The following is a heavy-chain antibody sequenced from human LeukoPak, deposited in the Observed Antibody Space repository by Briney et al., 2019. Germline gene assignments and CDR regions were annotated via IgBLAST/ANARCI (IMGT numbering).Heavy chain of an antibody. CDR2: IKQDGSEK. J-gene: IGHJ6*03. CDR3: AREVPYYYYMDV. D-gene: IGHD4/OR15-4a*01. V-gene: IGHV3-7*01. CDR1: GFTFSSYS. Sequence: GGSLRLSCAASGFTFSSYSMNWVRQAPGKGLEWVANIKQDGSEKYYVDSVKGRFTISRDNAKNSLYLQMNSLRAEDTAVYYCAREVPYYYYMDVWGKGTTVTVSS.